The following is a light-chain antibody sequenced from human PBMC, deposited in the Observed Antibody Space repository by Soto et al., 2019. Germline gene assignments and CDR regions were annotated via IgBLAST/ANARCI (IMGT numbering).Light chain of an antibody. CDR3: QSYDSSLSGVV. J-gene: IGLJ2*01. CDR2: GNS. Sequence: QAVVTQPPSVSGAPGQRVTISCTGSSSNIGAGHDVHWYQQVPGTAPKLLIYGNSNRASGVPDRFSGSKSGTSASLAITGLQAEDEADYYCQSYDSSLSGVVFGGGTKVTVL. V-gene: IGLV1-40*01. CDR1: SSNIGAGHD.